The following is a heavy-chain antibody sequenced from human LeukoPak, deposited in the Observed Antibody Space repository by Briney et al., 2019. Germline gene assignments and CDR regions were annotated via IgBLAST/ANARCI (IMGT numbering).Heavy chain of an antibody. D-gene: IGHD2-2*01. V-gene: IGHV4-31*03. CDR3: ATPYCSSISCLDVFSM. J-gene: IGHJ3*02. CDR2: KDYSGSA. CDR1: GVSVSDGRYH. Sequence: SQTLSLTCNVSGVSVSDGRYHWTWIRQHPGKGLEWIGYKDYSGSAKYNPSLKSRLTISVDTSKNQFSLQLTSVTAADTATYYCATPYCSSISCLDVFSMWGQGTRVTVSS.